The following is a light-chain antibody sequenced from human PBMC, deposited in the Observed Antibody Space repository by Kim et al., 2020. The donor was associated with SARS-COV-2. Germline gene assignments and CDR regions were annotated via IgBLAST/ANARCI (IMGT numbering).Light chain of an antibody. Sequence: SYELTQPPSLSVSPGQTVTITCSGDKLRNQFACWYQQKPGQSPVLVIYKDDKRPSGIPERFSGSMSGDTATLTISGAQTVDEADYYCQAWVTSTIFGGGTQLTVL. V-gene: IGLV3-1*01. CDR3: QAWVTSTI. J-gene: IGLJ2*01. CDR2: KDD. CDR1: KLRNQF.